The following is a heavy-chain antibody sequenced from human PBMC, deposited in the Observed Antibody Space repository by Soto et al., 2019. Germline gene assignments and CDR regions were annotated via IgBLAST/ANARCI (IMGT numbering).Heavy chain of an antibody. V-gene: IGHV4-31*03. CDR3: ARLTQGYYDSSGYYWELGYFDY. Sequence: SETLSLTCTVSGGSISSGGYYWSWIRQHPGKGLEWIGYIYYSGSTYYNPSLKSRVTISVDTSKNQFSLKLSSVTAADTAVYYCARLTQGYYDSSGYYWELGYFDYWGQGTLVTVSS. J-gene: IGHJ4*02. CDR2: IYYSGST. D-gene: IGHD3-22*01. CDR1: GGSISSGGYY.